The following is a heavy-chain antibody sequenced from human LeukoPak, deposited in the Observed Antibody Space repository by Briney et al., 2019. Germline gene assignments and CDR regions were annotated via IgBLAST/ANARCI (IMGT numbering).Heavy chain of an antibody. J-gene: IGHJ3*02. CDR1: GFTFDDYA. D-gene: IGHD3-10*01. V-gene: IGHV3-9*01. CDR3: AKDRITMVRGAIWGAFDI. CDR2: ISWNSGSI. Sequence: GGSLRLSCAASGFTFDDYAMHWVRQAPGKGLEWVSGISWNSGSIGYADSVKGRFTISRDNAKNSLYLQMNSLRAEDTALYYCAKDRITMVRGAIWGAFDIWGQGTMVTVSP.